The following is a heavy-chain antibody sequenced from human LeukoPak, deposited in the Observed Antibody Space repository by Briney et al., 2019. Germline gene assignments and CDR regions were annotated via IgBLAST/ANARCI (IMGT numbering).Heavy chain of an antibody. CDR1: GFTFSSYA. CDR2: ISYDGSNK. Sequence: GGSLRLSCAASGFTFSSYAMHWVRQAPGKGLEWVAVISYDGSNKYYADSVKGRFTISRDNSKNTLYLQMNSLRAEDTAVYYCAKGNEPLYYYYGMDVWGQGTTVTVSS. V-gene: IGHV3-30*04. D-gene: IGHD1-1*01. J-gene: IGHJ6*02. CDR3: AKGNEPLYYYYGMDV.